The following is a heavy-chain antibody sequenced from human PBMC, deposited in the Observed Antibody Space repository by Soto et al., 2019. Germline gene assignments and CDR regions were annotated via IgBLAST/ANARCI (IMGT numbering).Heavy chain of an antibody. J-gene: IGHJ6*02. CDR3: AREGPTYSSSWYAPYYYYYGMDV. V-gene: IGHV3-53*01. Sequence: PGGSLRLSCAASGFTVSSNYMSWVRQAPGKGLEWGSVIYSGGSTYYADSVKGRFTISRDNSKNTLYLQMNSLRAEDTAVYYCAREGPTYSSSWYAPYYYYYGMDVWGQGTTVTVSS. CDR1: GFTVSSNY. D-gene: IGHD6-13*01. CDR2: IYSGGST.